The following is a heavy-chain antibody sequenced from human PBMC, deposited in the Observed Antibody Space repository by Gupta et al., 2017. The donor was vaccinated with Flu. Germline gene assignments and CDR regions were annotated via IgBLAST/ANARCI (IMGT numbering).Heavy chain of an antibody. CDR3: AKGSLAADSFYFDY. CDR2: IGGRFTT. Sequence: EVQLLESGGGLLQPGGSLRLSCAASGFSFSSYTMRWVRKAPGKGLEWVSTIGGRFTTYYADSVKGRFTISRDNSKSTLYLQLNNLRAEDTAIYYCAKGSLAADSFYFDYWGQGTLVTVSS. D-gene: IGHD3-9*01. CDR1: GFSFSSYT. J-gene: IGHJ4*02. V-gene: IGHV3-23*01.